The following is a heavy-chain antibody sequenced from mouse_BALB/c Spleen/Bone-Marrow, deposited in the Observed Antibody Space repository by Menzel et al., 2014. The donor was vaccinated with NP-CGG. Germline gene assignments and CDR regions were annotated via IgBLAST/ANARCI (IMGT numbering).Heavy chain of an antibody. CDR2: IDPANGNT. J-gene: IGHJ3*01. Sequence: VQLQQSGAELVKPGASVKLSCTASGFNIKDTYMHWVKQRPEQGLEWIGRIDPANGNTKYDPKFQGKATITADTSSNTAYLQLSSLTSEDTAVYFCARWGGKFGGFAYWGQGTLVTVSA. V-gene: IGHV14-3*02. D-gene: IGHD1-1*02. CDR3: ARWGGKFGGFAY. CDR1: GFNIKDTY.